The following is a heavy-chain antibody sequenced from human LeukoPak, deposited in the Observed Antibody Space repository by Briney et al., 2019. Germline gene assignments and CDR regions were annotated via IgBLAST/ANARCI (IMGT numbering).Heavy chain of an antibody. CDR3: TRAQQQLYTAVYYYYMDV. CDR1: GFTFSSYW. J-gene: IGHJ6*03. CDR2: IRSKAYGGTT. V-gene: IGHV3-49*04. D-gene: IGHD6-13*01. Sequence: GGSLRLSCAASGFTFSSYWMSWVRQAPGKGLEWVGFIRSKAYGGTTEYAAPVKGRFTISRDDSKSIAYLQMNSLKTEDTAVYYCTRAQQQLYTAVYYYYMDVWGKGTTVTISS.